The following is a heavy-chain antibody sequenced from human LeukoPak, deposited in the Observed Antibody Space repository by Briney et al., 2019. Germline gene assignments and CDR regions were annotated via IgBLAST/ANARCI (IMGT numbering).Heavy chain of an antibody. V-gene: IGHV3-48*04. D-gene: IGHD3-22*01. J-gene: IGHJ4*02. Sequence: GGSLRLSCAASGFTFSSYSMNWVRQAPGKGLEGGSYISSSSSTIYYADSVKGRFTISRDNAKNSLYLQMNSLRAENTAVYYCARDPRYYDSSGYLDWGQGTLVTVSS. CDR1: GFTFSSYS. CDR2: ISSSSSTI. CDR3: ARDPRYYDSSGYLD.